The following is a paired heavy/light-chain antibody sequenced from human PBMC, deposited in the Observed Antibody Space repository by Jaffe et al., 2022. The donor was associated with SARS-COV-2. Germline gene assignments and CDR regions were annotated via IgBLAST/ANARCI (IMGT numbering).Heavy chain of an antibody. CDR3: TRAPRNLDF. CDR2: INPDGSET. V-gene: IGHV3-7*01. Sequence: EVQLVESGGGLVQPGGSLRLSCVGSGFNFRTYWMSWVRQAPGQGLEWVTYINPDGSETFYVDSVRGRFTISRDNARNSMYLQMTSLRAEDTALYFCTRAPRNLDFWGQGALVTVSS. CDR1: GFNFRTYW. D-gene: IGHD3-10*01. J-gene: IGHJ4*02.
Light chain of an antibody. V-gene: IGKV2-30*01. J-gene: IGKJ2*01. CDR2: RVS. CDR1: QSLVYIDGVTL. Sequence: DVVMTQSPLSLPVTLGQPASISCRSSQSLVYIDGVTLLHWFQQRPGQSPRRLIARVSDRESGVPDRFSGSGSGTVFTLHITSVEAEDVGVYYCMQGTHWPFTFGQGTKLEIK. CDR3: MQGTHWPFT.